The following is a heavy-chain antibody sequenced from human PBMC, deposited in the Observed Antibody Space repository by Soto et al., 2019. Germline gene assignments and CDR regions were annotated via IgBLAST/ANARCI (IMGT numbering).Heavy chain of an antibody. J-gene: IGHJ3*02. CDR2: HYYSGST. D-gene: IGHD5-12*01. CDR1: GGSISSSSNY. Sequence: QLQLQESGPGLVKPSATLSLTCTVSGGSISSSSNYWGWIRQPPGKGREWIGSHYYSGSTYYNPSLKSRVTLSVHTSKTQFSLKRSSGTAADSAVYCCARQAPTGWLQFAPDAFDIWGQGTMVTVSS. V-gene: IGHV4-39*01. CDR3: ARQAPTGWLQFAPDAFDI.